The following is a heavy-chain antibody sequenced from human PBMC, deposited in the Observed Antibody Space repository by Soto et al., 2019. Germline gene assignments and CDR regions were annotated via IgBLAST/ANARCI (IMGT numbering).Heavy chain of an antibody. J-gene: IGHJ4*02. Sequence: QVQLVQSGAEVKKPGASVKVSCKASGYTFTSHAMHWVRQAPGQRLEWMGWINAGEGNTKYSQKFRGRVTFTRDTSASIAYMELSSLRSEDTAVYYCARGSGSHFPVFDHWGQGILVTVSS. CDR2: INAGEGNT. CDR3: ARGSGSHFPVFDH. CDR1: GYTFTSHA. V-gene: IGHV1-3*01. D-gene: IGHD1-26*01.